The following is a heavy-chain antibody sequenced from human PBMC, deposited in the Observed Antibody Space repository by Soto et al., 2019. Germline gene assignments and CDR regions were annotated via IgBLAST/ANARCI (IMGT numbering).Heavy chain of an antibody. CDR3: ASQEKPYYGMDV. V-gene: IGHV4-61*01. CDR2: IYYSGST. CDR1: GGSVSSGSYY. J-gene: IGHJ6*02. Sequence: SETLSLTCPVSGGSVSSGSYYWSWIRQPPGKGLEWIGYIYYSGSTNYNPSLKSRVTISVDTSKNQFSLKLSSVTAADTAVYYCASQEKPYYGMDVWGQGTTVTVSS.